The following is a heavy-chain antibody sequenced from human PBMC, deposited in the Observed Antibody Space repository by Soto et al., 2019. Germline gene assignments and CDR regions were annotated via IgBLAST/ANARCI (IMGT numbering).Heavy chain of an antibody. CDR3: ARDRPASINMVRGVITKIMDV. V-gene: IGHV3-33*08. CDR1: VFTFSTYG. Sequence: PGGSLRLSCSSSVFTFSTYGMHLFRQSPGNGLYCVAVIWYDGSNKYYADSVKGRFTISRDNSKNTLYLQMNSLRAEDTAVYYCARDRPASINMVRGVITKIMDVWGQGTTVTVSS. D-gene: IGHD3-10*01. CDR2: IWYDGSNK. J-gene: IGHJ6*02.